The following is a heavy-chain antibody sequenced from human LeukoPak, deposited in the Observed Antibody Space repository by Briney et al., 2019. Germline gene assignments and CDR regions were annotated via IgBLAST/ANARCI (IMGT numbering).Heavy chain of an antibody. V-gene: IGHV3-23*01. Sequence: GGSLRLSCAASGLTFSSYAMNWVRQASGKGLEWVSGITDNGRKTYYADSVKGRFSISRDNSKNTLHLQMSDLRAEDTAVYYCAKITVATTPNYWGQGTLVTVSS. CDR3: AKITVATTPNY. CDR2: ITDNGRKT. CDR1: GLTFSSYA. J-gene: IGHJ4*02. D-gene: IGHD3-10*01.